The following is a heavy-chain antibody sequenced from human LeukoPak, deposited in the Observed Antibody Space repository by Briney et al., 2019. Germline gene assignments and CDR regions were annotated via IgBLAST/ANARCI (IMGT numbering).Heavy chain of an antibody. CDR3: ARQYSSSWAYWFDP. Sequence: SETLSLTCAVYGGSFSGYYWSWICQPPGKGLEWIGSIYYSGSTYYNPSLKSRVTISVDTSKNQLSLKLSSVTAADTAVYYCARQYSSSWAYWFDPRGPGNLGTVSS. D-gene: IGHD6-13*01. V-gene: IGHV4-34*01. J-gene: IGHJ5*02. CDR2: IYYSGST. CDR1: GGSFSGYY.